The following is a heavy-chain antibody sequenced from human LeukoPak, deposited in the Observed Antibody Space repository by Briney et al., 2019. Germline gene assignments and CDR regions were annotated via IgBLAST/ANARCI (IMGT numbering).Heavy chain of an antibody. V-gene: IGHV4-59*08. CDR3: ATQGSSSAWRFDS. CDR1: GDSISSYY. D-gene: IGHD6-19*01. Sequence: SETLSLTCTVSGDSISSYYWSWIRQPPGKGLEWIGYIYYTGSTNYKPSLGGRVTVSVDTSKNQFSLKLTSVTAADTAVHYCATQGSSSAWRFDSWGQGTLVTVSS. J-gene: IGHJ4*02. CDR2: IYYTGST.